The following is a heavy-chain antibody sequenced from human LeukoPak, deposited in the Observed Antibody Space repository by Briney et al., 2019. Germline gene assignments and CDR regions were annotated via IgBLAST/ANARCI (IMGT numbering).Heavy chain of an antibody. CDR2: IYTSGST. J-gene: IGHJ4*02. CDR3: ARDRSTDYYDSSGAFDY. V-gene: IGHV4-4*07. CDR1: GGSISSYY. D-gene: IGHD3-22*01. Sequence: SETLSLTCTVSGGSISSYYWSWIRQPAGKGLEWIGRIYTSGSTNYNPSLKSRVTISVDKSKNQFSLKLSSVTAADTAVYYCARDRSTDYYDSSGAFDYWGQGTLVTVSS.